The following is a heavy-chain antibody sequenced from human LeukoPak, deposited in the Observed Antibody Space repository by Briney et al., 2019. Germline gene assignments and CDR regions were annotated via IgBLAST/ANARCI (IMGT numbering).Heavy chain of an antibody. CDR3: ATSESQTRFDY. Sequence: GESLKISCKGSGYNFTSYWIGWVRQMPGKGLEWMGIIYPGDSDTRYSPSFQGQVTISAGKSTSTAYLQWNSLKASDTAIYYCATSESQTRFDYWGQGTLVTVSS. D-gene: IGHD1/OR15-1a*01. CDR2: IYPGDSDT. J-gene: IGHJ4*02. CDR1: GYNFTSYW. V-gene: IGHV5-51*01.